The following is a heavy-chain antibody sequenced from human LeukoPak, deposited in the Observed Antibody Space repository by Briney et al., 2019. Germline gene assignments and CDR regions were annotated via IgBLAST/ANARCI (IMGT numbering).Heavy chain of an antibody. V-gene: IGHV1-46*01. J-gene: IGHJ4*02. CDR2: INPSGGST. Sequence: GASVKVSCKASGYTFTSYGISWVRQAPGQGLEWMGIINPSGGSTTYAQKFQGRVTMTRDTSTSTVYMELSSLRSEDTAVYYCARAYYHDSSDYYFPLDYWGQGTLVTVSS. CDR1: GYTFTSYG. D-gene: IGHD3-22*01. CDR3: ARAYYHDSSDYYFPLDY.